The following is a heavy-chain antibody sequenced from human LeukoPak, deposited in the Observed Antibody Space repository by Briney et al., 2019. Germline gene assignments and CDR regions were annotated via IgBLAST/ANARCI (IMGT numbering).Heavy chain of an antibody. V-gene: IGHV3-21*01. J-gene: IGHJ4*02. D-gene: IGHD5-18*01. CDR3: ARLADTAMAGDLFDY. Sequence: GGSLRLSCVASGFTFSSYWMHWVRQAPGKGLECVSSISSSSSYIYYADSVKGRFTISRDNAKNSLYLQMNSLRAEDTAVYYCARLADTAMAGDLFDYWGQGTLVTVSS. CDR1: GFTFSSYW. CDR2: ISSSSSYI.